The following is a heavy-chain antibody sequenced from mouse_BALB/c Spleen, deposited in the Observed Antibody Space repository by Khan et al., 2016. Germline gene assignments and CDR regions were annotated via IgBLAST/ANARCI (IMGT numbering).Heavy chain of an antibody. Sequence: EVQLQESGPGLVKPSQSLSLTCTVTGYSITSDYAWNWIRQFPGNKLEWMGYISYSGSTSYNPSLKSRISITRETSKNQFFLQLNSVTTEDTATYYCARSFGLDYWGQGTTLTVSS. CDR3: ARSFGLDY. J-gene: IGHJ2*01. CDR2: ISYSGST. CDR1: GYSITSDYA. V-gene: IGHV3-2*02.